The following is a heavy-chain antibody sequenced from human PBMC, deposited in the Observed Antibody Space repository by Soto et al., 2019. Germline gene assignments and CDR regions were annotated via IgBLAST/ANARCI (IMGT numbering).Heavy chain of an antibody. D-gene: IGHD5-18*01. J-gene: IGHJ5*02. Sequence: SETLSLTCSVSGDSINSGDYYWTWMRQAPGKGLHLVGHVYFSGSTNYTISLDTSKNQFSMKLRSVTAGDTAVYYCARAPVDTYMIYWSDPGGQGTLVPVSS. CDR1: GDSINSGDYY. CDR3: ARAPVDTYMIYWSDP. CDR2: VYFSGST. V-gene: IGHV4-61*08.